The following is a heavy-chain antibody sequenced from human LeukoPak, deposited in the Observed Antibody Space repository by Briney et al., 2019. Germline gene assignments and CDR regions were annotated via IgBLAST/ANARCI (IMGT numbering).Heavy chain of an antibody. V-gene: IGHV3-23*01. CDR1: GFTFSTYA. D-gene: IGHD5-12*01. CDR2: IVGGGAT. Sequence: GGSLRLSCAASGFTFSTYAMAWVRQAPGKGLEWVSTIVGGGATFYADSVSGRFTISRDNSKNTVYLQMNSLRAEDTAVYYCARPIVATNLDYWGQGTLVTVSS. J-gene: IGHJ4*02. CDR3: ARPIVATNLDY.